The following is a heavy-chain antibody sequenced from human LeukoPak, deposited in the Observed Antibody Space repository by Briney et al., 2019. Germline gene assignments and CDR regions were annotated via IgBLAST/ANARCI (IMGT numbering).Heavy chain of an antibody. CDR3: AKGWYSSSWTPHYGMDV. CDR1: GFTFSTYA. Sequence: GGSLRLSCAASGFTFSTYAMSWVRQAPGKGLEWVSGNSASGETTYYADSVKGRFTISRDNSRNTLHLQMNSLRVEDTAVYYCAKGWYSSSWTPHYGMDVWGQGTTATVSS. V-gene: IGHV3-23*01. D-gene: IGHD6-13*01. J-gene: IGHJ6*02. CDR2: NSASGETT.